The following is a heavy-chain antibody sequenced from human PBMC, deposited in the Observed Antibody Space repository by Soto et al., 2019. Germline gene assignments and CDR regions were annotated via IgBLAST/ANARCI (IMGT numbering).Heavy chain of an antibody. V-gene: IGHV4-30-2*01. J-gene: IGHJ5*02. CDR3: ARGGTMVRGVTNWFDP. Sequence: SETLSLTCAVSGGSISSGGYSWSWIRQPPGKGLEWIGYIYHSGSTYYNPSLKSRVTISVDRSKNQFSLKLSSVTAADTAVYYCARGGTMVRGVTNWFDPWGQGTLVTVSS. D-gene: IGHD3-10*01. CDR1: GGSISSGGYS. CDR2: IYHSGST.